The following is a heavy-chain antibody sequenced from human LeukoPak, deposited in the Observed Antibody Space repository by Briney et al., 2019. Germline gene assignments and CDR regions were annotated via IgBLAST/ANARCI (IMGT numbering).Heavy chain of an antibody. J-gene: IGHJ4*02. CDR1: GGSSSRFY. CDR2: IYTSGST. Sequence: PSETLSLTCTVSGGSSSRFYWSWIRQPAGKGLEWIGRIYTSGSTNYNPSLKSRVTMSVDTSKNQFSLKLSSVTAADTAVYYCARDSAMGFRDYWGQGTLVTVSS. V-gene: IGHV4-4*07. CDR3: ARDSAMGFRDY. D-gene: IGHD2-2*01.